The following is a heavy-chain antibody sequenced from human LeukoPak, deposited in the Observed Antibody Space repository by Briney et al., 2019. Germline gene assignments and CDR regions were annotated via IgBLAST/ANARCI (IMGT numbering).Heavy chain of an antibody. V-gene: IGHV3-23*01. CDR2: ISGSGGST. J-gene: IGHJ4*02. CDR3: RSITIFGVALPFDY. D-gene: IGHD3-3*01. Sequence: GGSLRLSCAASGFTFSSYAMSWVRQAPGKGLEWVSAISGSGGSTYYADSVKGRFTISRDNSKNTLYLQMNSLRAEDTAVYYCRSITIFGVALPFDYWGQGTLVTVSS. CDR1: GFTFSSYA.